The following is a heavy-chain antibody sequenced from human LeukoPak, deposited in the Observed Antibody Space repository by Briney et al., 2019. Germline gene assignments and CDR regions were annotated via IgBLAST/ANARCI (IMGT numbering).Heavy chain of an antibody. CDR2: ISGSGGST. V-gene: IGHV3-23*01. CDR3: AKDVVVWTRSPGYSSGWYGY. CDR1: EFTFSSYA. J-gene: IGHJ4*02. D-gene: IGHD6-19*01. Sequence: GGSLRLSCAASEFTFSSYAMSWVRQAPGKGLEWVSAISGSGGSTYYADSVKGRFTISRDNSKNTLYLQMNSLRAEDTAVYYCAKDVVVWTRSPGYSSGWYGYWGQGTLVTVSS.